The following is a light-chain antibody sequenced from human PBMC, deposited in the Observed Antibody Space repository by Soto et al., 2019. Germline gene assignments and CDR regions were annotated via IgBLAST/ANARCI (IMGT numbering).Light chain of an antibody. CDR3: CSFTSITTYV. CDR2: EVS. CDR1: SSDVGAYNY. Sequence: QSVLTQPASVSGSLGQSITISGTGTSSDVGAYNYVSWYQQQPGKAPKLMISEVSNRPSRVSNRFSGSKSGNTASLIISGLQAEDEADYYCCSFTSITTYVFGTGTKVTVL. V-gene: IGLV2-14*01. J-gene: IGLJ1*01.